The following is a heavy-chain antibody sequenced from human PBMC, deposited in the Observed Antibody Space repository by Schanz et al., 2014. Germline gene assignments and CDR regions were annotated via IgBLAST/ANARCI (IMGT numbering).Heavy chain of an antibody. CDR1: GFIFNDYY. D-gene: IGHD1-26*01. Sequence: QVQLVESGGGLVKPGGSLRLSCAASGFIFNDYYMNWIRQAPGKGLEWLSYISRDGTTSYYADSMRGRFTISRDNAKNSLYLQMNSLRAEDTAVYYCARDGAGRAPDAFDIWGQGTMVTVSS. CDR3: ARDGAGRAPDAFDI. J-gene: IGHJ3*02. V-gene: IGHV3-11*04. CDR2: ISRDGTTS.